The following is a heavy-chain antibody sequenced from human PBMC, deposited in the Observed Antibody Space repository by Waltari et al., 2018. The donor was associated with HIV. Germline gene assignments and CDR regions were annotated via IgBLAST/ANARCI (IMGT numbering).Heavy chain of an antibody. CDR2: INPNSGGT. CDR1: GYTFTGYY. V-gene: IGHV1-2*06. CDR3: ARGEALVVVVAVRDGMDV. J-gene: IGHJ6*02. D-gene: IGHD2-15*01. Sequence: QVQLVQSGAEVKKPGASVKASCKASGYTFTGYYMHWVRQAPGQGLEWMGRINPNSGGTNYAQKFQGRVTMTRDTSISTAYMELSRLRSDDTAVYYWARGEALVVVVAVRDGMDVWGQGTTVTVSS.